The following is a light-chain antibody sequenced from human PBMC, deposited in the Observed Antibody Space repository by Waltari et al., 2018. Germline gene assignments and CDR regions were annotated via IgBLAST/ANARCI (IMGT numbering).Light chain of an antibody. Sequence: SYVLTQPPSVSVAPGMTARITCEGTDIASKRFYWYQQRPGQAPVLVMYYNSDRPSGIPERFSGSNSGNTATLTITRVEAGDEADYYCQVWHTGTNHVVFGGGTKLTVL. CDR1: DIASKR. CDR2: YNS. J-gene: IGLJ2*01. V-gene: IGLV3-21*04. CDR3: QVWHTGTNHVV.